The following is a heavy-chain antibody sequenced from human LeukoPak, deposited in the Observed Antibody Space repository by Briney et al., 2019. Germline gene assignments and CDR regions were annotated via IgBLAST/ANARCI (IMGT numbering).Heavy chain of an antibody. CDR1: GGSISSSSYY. CDR2: IYYSGST. D-gene: IGHD4-11*01. V-gene: IGHV4-39*07. Sequence: SETLSLTCTVSGGSISSSSYYWGWIRQPPGKGLEWIGSIYYSGSTYYNPSLKSRVTISVDTSKNQFSLKPSSVTAADTAVYYCARDESYSNYNNWFDPWGQGTLVTVSS. CDR3: ARDESYSNYNNWFDP. J-gene: IGHJ5*02.